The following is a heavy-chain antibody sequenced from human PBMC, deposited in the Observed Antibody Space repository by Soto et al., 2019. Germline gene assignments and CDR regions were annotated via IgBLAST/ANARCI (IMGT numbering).Heavy chain of an antibody. CDR2: IIPIFGTA. J-gene: IGHJ4*02. Sequence: QVQLVQSGAEVKKPGSSVKVTCKASGGTFRSYAISWVRQAPGQGLEWMGGIIPIFGTANYAQKFQGRVTITADESTNTAYLELNSLRSEDTAVYYCARGRYCTRPSCYGDLDYWGQGTLVTVSS. D-gene: IGHD2-2*01. V-gene: IGHV1-69*01. CDR1: GGTFRSYA. CDR3: ARGRYCTRPSCYGDLDY.